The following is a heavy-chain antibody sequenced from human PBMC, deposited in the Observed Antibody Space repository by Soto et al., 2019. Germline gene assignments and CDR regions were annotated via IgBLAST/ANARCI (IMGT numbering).Heavy chain of an antibody. Sequence: SVKVSCKASGGTFGSFSISWVRQAPGGGLEWMGGIIPIYGTANYAQKFQGRVTITADTSTSTAYMEMGSLRSEDTAVYYCAKVADSNWNYVSTLPLYFGYWGQGTLVTVSS. CDR3: AKVADSNWNYVSTLPLYFGY. CDR2: IIPIYGTA. J-gene: IGHJ4*02. V-gene: IGHV1-69*06. CDR1: GGTFGSFS. D-gene: IGHD1-7*01.